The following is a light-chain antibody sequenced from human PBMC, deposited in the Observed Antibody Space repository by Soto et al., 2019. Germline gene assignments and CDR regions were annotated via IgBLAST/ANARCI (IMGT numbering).Light chain of an antibody. CDR1: QSIGTH. CDR3: QQSYTSPTT. J-gene: IGKJ5*01. Sequence: DIQMTQSPSFLSASVGDRVTITCRASQSIGTHLNWYQQKPGKAPKFLIYGASTLQSGVPSRFTGSGSGTDFTLTVNSLQAEDFATYYCQQSYTSPTTFGQGTRLEI. CDR2: GAS. V-gene: IGKV1-39*01.